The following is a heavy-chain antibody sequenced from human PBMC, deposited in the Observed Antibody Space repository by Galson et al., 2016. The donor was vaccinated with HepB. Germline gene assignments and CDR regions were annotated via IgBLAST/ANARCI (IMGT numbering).Heavy chain of an antibody. D-gene: IGHD7-27*01. CDR2: ISYDGGEI. J-gene: IGHJ4*02. CDR1: GFMFYNYG. Sequence: SLRLSCAASGFMFYNYGMHWVRQAPGKGPEWVAVISYDGGEIHYADSVKGRFTISRDNSKNRLYLQMNSLRAEDTAVYYCAKDRLWGALDYWGQGTLVTVSS. V-gene: IGHV3-30*13. CDR3: AKDRLWGALDY.